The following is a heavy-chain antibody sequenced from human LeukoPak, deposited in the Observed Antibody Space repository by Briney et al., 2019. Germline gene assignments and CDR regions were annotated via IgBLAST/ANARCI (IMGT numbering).Heavy chain of an antibody. CDR1: GGTFSSYA. CDR3: AREFADIRGYYYGMDV. V-gene: IGHV1-69*13. D-gene: IGHD3-9*01. J-gene: IGHJ6*02. CDR2: VIAIFGTA. Sequence: VKVSCKASGGTFSSYAISWVRQAPGQGLEWMGGVIAIFGTANYAQKFQGRVTITADESTSTAYMELSSLRSEDTAVYYCAREFADIRGYYYGMDVWGQGTTVTVSS.